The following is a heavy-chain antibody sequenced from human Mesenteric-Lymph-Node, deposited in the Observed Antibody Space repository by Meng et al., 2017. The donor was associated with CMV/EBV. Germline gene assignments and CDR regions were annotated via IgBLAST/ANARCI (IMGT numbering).Heavy chain of an antibody. Sequence: GGSLRLSCAASGFTFSSHVMHWVRQAPGKGLEYVSGISGNGGSTYHADSVKGRFTISRDNSKNTLYLQMGSLRTEDTAVYYCATSPDFWTAYRYWGQGTLVTVSS. CDR2: ISGNGGST. J-gene: IGHJ4*02. CDR1: GFTFSSHV. V-gene: IGHV3-64*02. D-gene: IGHD3/OR15-3a*01. CDR3: ATSPDFWTAYRY.